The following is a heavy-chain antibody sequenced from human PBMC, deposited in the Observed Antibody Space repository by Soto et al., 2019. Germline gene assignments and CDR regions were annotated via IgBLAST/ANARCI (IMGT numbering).Heavy chain of an antibody. V-gene: IGHV4-39*01. D-gene: IGHD3-3*01. CDR1: GGSISSSSYY. J-gene: IGHJ6*02. Sequence: SETLSLTCTVSGGSISSSSYYWGWIRQPPGKGLEWIGSIYYSGSTYYNPSLKSRVTISVDTSKNQFSLKLSSVTAADTAVYYCARSKSYYDFWSGYYNPYYYYYYGMDVWGQGTTVTVSS. CDR3: ARSKSYYDFWSGYYNPYYYYYYGMDV. CDR2: IYYSGST.